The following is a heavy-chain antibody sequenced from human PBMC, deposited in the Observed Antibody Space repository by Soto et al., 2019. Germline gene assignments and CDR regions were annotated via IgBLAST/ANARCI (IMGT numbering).Heavy chain of an antibody. V-gene: IGHV4-30-2*01. CDR3: ARVPSP. CDR1: GGSISSGGYS. Sequence: SETLSLTCAVSGGSISSGGYSWSWIRQPPGKGLEWIGYIYHSGSTYYNPSLKSRVTISVDRPKNQYSLKLSTVTAADTVVYYCARVPSPWGQGTLVTVSS. J-gene: IGHJ5*02. CDR2: IYHSGST.